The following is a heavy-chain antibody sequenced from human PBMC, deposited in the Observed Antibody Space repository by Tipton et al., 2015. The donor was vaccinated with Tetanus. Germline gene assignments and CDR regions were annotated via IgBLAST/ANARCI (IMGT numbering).Heavy chain of an antibody. V-gene: IGHV4-39*01. J-gene: IGHJ5*02. CDR2: IYYSGVA. CDR1: GVSITNTNYY. Sequence: TLSLTCTVSGVSITNTNYYWGWIRQAPGMGPEWIATIYYSGVAHYNPSLKSRVTISVDTSKSQFSLKMTSVTAADTAVYYCARGFWFDPWGQGTLVTVSS. CDR3: ARGFWFDP.